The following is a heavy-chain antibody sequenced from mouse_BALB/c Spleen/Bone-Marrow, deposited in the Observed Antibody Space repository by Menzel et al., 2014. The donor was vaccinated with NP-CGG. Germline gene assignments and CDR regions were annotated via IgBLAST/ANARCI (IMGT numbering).Heavy chain of an antibody. V-gene: IGHV1-82*01. D-gene: IGHD2-1*01. J-gene: IGHJ2*01. CDR3: ARDGYGKRNYFDY. CDR1: GYAFSSSW. CDR2: IYPGDGDT. Sequence: VQVVESGPELVKPGASVKISCKASGYAFSSSWMNWVKQRPGQGLEWTGRIYPGDGDTNYNGKFKGKAALTADKSSSTAYMQLSSPTSVDSAVYFCARDGYGKRNYFDYWGQGTTLTVSS.